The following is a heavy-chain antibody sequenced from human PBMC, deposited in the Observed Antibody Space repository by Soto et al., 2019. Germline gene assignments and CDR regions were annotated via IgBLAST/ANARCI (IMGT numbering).Heavy chain of an antibody. CDR2: ISYDGSNK. J-gene: IGHJ6*02. Sequence: QVQLVESGGGVVQPGRSLRLSCAASGFTFSSYAMHWVRQAPGKGLEWVAVISYDGSNKYYADSVKGRFTISRDNSKNTLYLQMNSLRAEDTAVYYGARDAPSIRDYGMDVWGQGTTVTVSS. CDR3: ARDAPSIRDYGMDV. CDR1: GFTFSSYA. V-gene: IGHV3-30-3*01. D-gene: IGHD3-3*02.